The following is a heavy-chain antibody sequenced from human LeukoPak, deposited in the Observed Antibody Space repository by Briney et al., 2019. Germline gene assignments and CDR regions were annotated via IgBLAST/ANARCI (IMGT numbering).Heavy chain of an antibody. Sequence: PGGSLRLSCVASGFTFDDYGMSWVRQAPGKGLEWVSGINWNGGSTGYADSVKGRFTISRDNAKNSLYLQMNSLRAEDTALYHCARDREAAAGTYWFDPWGQGTLVTVSS. V-gene: IGHV3-20*01. CDR2: INWNGGST. CDR3: ARDREAAAGTYWFDP. D-gene: IGHD6-13*01. CDR1: GFTFDDYG. J-gene: IGHJ5*02.